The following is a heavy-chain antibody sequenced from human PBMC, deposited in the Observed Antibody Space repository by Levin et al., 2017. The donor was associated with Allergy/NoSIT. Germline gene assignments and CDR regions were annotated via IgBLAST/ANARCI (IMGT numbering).Heavy chain of an antibody. CDR2: IWYDGSNK. D-gene: IGHD5-18*01. CDR3: ARDRRYSYGELLWY. CDR1: GFTFSSYG. Sequence: GESLKISCAASGFTFSSYGMHWVRQAPGKGLEWVAVIWYDGSNKYYADSVKGRFTISRDNSKNTLYLQMNSLRAEDTAVYYCARDRRYSYGELLWYWGQGTLVTVSS. V-gene: IGHV3-33*01. J-gene: IGHJ4*02.